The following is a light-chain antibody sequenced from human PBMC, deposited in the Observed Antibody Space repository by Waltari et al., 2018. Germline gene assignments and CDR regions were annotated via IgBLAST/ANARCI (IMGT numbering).Light chain of an antibody. V-gene: IGKV3-15*01. CDR3: QQYNAWPPSLT. J-gene: IGKJ4*01. CDR1: LSVNTD. Sequence: EIVMTQSPVTLSVSPGERATLSCRASLSVNTDLAWYQQNPGQAPRLLIYGASSRATGIPARFSGSGSGTEFTLTISSLQSEDFAVYYCQQYNAWPPSLTFGGGTKVEIK. CDR2: GAS.